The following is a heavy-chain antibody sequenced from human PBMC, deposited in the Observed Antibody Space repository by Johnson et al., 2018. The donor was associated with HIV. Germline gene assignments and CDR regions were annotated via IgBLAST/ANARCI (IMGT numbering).Heavy chain of an antibody. V-gene: IGHV3-23*04. J-gene: IGHJ3*02. Sequence: QLVESGGGLVQPGGSLRLSCAASGFTFSSYAMSWVRQAPGKGLEWVSAISGSGGSTYYADSVKGRFTISRDNSKNTLYLQMNSLRAEDTAVYYCARERFSDILTGDDAFDIWGQGTMVTVSS. CDR3: ARERFSDILTGDDAFDI. D-gene: IGHD3-9*01. CDR2: ISGSGGST. CDR1: GFTFSSYA.